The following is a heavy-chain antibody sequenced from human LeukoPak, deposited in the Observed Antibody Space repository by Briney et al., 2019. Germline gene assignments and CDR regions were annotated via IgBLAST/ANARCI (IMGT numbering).Heavy chain of an antibody. CDR2: INPNNGGT. CDR1: GYTFTKYY. Sequence: EASVKVSCKASGYTFTKYYMHWVRQAPGQGLEWMAWINPNNGGTNYAQKFQGRVTISKDTAISTAYMELNRLTSDDTAIYYCARGVSGWPSWDQGTLVTVSS. D-gene: IGHD6-19*01. V-gene: IGHV1-2*02. CDR3: ARGVSGWPS. J-gene: IGHJ4*02.